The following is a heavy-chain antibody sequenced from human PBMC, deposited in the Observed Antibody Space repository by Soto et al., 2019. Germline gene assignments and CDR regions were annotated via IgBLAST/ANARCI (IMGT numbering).Heavy chain of an antibody. CDR1: GYTFTNYY. V-gene: IGHV1-46*01. CDR2: IHPDGGHT. CDR3: ARGDHDY. Sequence: GASVKVSCKASGYTFTNYYVQWVRQAPGQGLEWMGVIHPDGGHTTYSQTFQDRVTMTRDTFTSTIYMELSSLRSEDTAVYYCARGDHDYWGQGTLVTVSS. J-gene: IGHJ4*02.